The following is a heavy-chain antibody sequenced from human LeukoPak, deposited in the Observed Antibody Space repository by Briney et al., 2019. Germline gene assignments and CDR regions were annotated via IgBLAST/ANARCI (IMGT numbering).Heavy chain of an antibody. CDR1: GGSIGSYY. Sequence: PSETLSLTCTVSGGSIGSYYWSWIRQPPGKGLEWIGYIYYSGSTNYNPSLKSRVTISVDTSKNQFSLKLSSVTAADTAVYYCARRDLPPLLAFDIWGQGTMVTVSS. D-gene: IGHD2-21*01. CDR3: ARRDLPPLLAFDI. J-gene: IGHJ3*02. CDR2: IYYSGST. V-gene: IGHV4-59*01.